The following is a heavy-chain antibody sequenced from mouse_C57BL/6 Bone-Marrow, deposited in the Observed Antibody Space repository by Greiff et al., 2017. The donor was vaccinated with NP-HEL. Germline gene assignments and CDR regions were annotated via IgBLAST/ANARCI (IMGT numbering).Heavy chain of an antibody. J-gene: IGHJ4*01. D-gene: IGHD4-1*01. CDR1: GYTFTNYW. V-gene: IGHV1-63*01. Sequence: VQLQQSGAELVRPGTSVKMSCTASGYTFTNYWIGWAKQRPGHGLEWIGDIYPGGGYTNYNEKFKGKATLTADKSSSTAYMQFSSLTSEDSAIYYCGANWDRAMDYWGQGTSVTVSS. CDR3: GANWDRAMDY. CDR2: IYPGGGYT.